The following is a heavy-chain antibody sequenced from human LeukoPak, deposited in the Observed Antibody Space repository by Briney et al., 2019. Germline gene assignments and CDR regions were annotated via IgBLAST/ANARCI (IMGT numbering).Heavy chain of an antibody. J-gene: IGHJ6*02. CDR3: ARPGDSGWFLGRYYYYGMDV. V-gene: IGHV1-8*01. CDR1: VYTFTSYD. D-gene: IGHD6-19*01. CDR2: MNPNSGNT. Sequence: ASVKVSCKASVYTFTSYDINWVRQATGQGLEWMGWMNPNSGNTGYAQKFQGRVTMTRNTSISTAYMELSSLRSEDTAVYYCARPGDSGWFLGRYYYYGMDVWGQGTTVTVSS.